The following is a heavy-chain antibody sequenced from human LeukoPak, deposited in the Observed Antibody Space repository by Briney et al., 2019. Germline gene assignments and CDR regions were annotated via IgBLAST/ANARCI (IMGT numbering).Heavy chain of an antibody. D-gene: IGHD6-13*01. J-gene: IGHJ4*02. Sequence: GGSLRLSCAASGFTFDDYAMHWVRQAPGKGLEWVSVISWNSGSIGYADSVKGRFTISRDNAKNSLYLQMNSLRAEDTAVYYCARDEGRIAAAGTVYWGQGTLVTVSS. CDR1: GFTFDDYA. CDR2: ISWNSGSI. V-gene: IGHV3-9*01. CDR3: ARDEGRIAAAGTVY.